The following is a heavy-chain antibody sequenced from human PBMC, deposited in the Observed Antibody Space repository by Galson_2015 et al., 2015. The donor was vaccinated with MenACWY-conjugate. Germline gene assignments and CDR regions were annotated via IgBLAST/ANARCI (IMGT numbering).Heavy chain of an antibody. CDR1: GFTFSSYE. CDR2: ISSSGNTI. D-gene: IGHD3-22*01. V-gene: IGHV3-48*03. J-gene: IGHJ1*01. CDR3: ARGVYDSSGYYFP. Sequence: PRLSCAASGFTFSSYEMNWVRQAPGKGLEWVSYISSSGNTIYYADSVKGRFTISRDNAKNSLYLQMNSLRAEDTAVYYCARGVYDSSGYYFPWGQGTLVTVSS.